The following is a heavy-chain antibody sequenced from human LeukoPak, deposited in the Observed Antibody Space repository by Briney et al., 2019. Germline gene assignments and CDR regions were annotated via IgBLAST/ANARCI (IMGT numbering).Heavy chain of an antibody. CDR1: GGSISSGSYY. J-gene: IGHJ5*02. V-gene: IGHV4-61*02. CDR2: IYTSGST. Sequence: SQTLSLTCTVSGGSISSGSYYWSWIRQPAGKGLEWIGRIYTSGSTNYNPSLKSRVTISVDTSKNQFSLKLSSVTAADTAVYYCARDARDSSSWFTRFDPWGQGTLVTVSS. D-gene: IGHD6-13*01. CDR3: ARDARDSSSWFTRFDP.